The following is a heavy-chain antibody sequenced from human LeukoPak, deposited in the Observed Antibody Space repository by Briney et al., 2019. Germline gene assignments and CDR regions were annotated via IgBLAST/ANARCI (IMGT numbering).Heavy chain of an antibody. CDR3: ARGLGLYWFDP. Sequence: SETLSLTCTVSGGSISSHYWSWIRQPPGKGLEWIGYIYYSGSTNYNPSLKSRVTISVDTSKNQFSLKLSSVTAADTAVYYCARGLGLYWFDPWGQGTLVTVSS. J-gene: IGHJ5*02. CDR2: IYYSGST. CDR1: GGSISSHY. D-gene: IGHD7-27*01. V-gene: IGHV4-59*11.